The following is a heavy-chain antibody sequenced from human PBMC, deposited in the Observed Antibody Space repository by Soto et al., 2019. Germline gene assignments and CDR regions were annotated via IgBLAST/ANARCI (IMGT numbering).Heavy chain of an antibody. CDR2: IYYSGST. CDR1: GGSISSSSYY. D-gene: IGHD5-12*01. V-gene: IGHV4-39*01. CDR3: PRLGIVGTNRDY. Sequence: QLQLQESGPGLVKPSETLSLTCTVSGGSISSSSYYWGWIRQPPGKGLEWIGSIYYSGSTYYNPSLKSRVTISVDTSKNQFSLKLSSVTAADTAVYYCPRLGIVGTNRDYWGQGTLVTVSS. J-gene: IGHJ4*02.